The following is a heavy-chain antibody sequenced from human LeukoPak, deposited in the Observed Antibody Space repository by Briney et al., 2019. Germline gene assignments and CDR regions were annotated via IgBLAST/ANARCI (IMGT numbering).Heavy chain of an antibody. Sequence: GSLRLSCAASEFTFSSYGMHWVRQAPGKGLEWVAFIRYDGSNKYYADSVKGRFTISRDNSKHTLYLQMNSLRADDTAVYYCARSARLMKGVVEVTALDDWGQGTLVTVSS. J-gene: IGHJ4*02. CDR1: EFTFSSYG. V-gene: IGHV3-30*02. D-gene: IGHD3-3*01. CDR2: IRYDGSNK. CDR3: ARSARLMKGVVEVTALDD.